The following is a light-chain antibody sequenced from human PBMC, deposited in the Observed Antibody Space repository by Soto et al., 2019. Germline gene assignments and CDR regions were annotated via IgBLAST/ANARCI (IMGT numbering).Light chain of an antibody. CDR2: GAS. CDR3: QQYNNWPPWT. V-gene: IGKV3-15*01. J-gene: IGKJ1*01. CDR1: QSVSSN. Sequence: EIVMTQSPVTLSVSPGERATLSCRASQSVSSNLAWYQQKPGQAPRLLIYGASTRATGIPARFGGSGSGTEFTLTISSLQSEDFAIYYCQQYNNWPPWTFGQGTKV.